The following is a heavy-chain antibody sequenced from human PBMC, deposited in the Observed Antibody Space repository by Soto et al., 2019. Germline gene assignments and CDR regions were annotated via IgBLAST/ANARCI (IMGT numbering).Heavy chain of an antibody. CDR3: ASFHGAYSATWGGYYYGMDV. V-gene: IGHV1-46*01. J-gene: IGHJ6*02. D-gene: IGHD6-13*01. Sequence: ASVKVSCKASGYTFTSYGISWVRQAPGQGLEWMGIISLRHHSTSYAQKFQDRLSVTRDPSSTTIYMELSSLRSEDTAVYYCASFHGAYSATWGGYYYGMDVWGQGTTVTVSS. CDR1: GYTFTSYG. CDR2: ISLRHHST.